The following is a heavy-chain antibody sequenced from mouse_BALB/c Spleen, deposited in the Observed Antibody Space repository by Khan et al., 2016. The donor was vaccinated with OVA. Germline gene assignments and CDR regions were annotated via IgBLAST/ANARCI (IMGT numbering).Heavy chain of an antibody. CDR1: GYTFTSYW. J-gene: IGHJ3*01. CDR2: IYPGSGST. V-gene: IGHV1S22*01. CDR3: TRGGYYGKALFAY. Sequence: LQQSGSELVRPGASVKLSCKASGYTFTSYWMHWVKQRHGQGLEWIGNIYPGSGSTNYDEMLKSKGTLTVDTSSSTAYKLISSLTSEDSAFYYCTRGGYYGKALFAYWGQGTLVTVSA. D-gene: IGHD2-1*01.